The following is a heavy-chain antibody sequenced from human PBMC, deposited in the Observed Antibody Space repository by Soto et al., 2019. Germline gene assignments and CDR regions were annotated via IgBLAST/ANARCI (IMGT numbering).Heavy chain of an antibody. CDR1: GGSISSYY. CDR3: ARRYGSAFDF. CDR2: IYYSGST. J-gene: IGHJ3*01. V-gene: IGHV4-59*01. D-gene: IGHD3-10*01. Sequence: QVQLQESGPGLVKPSETLSLTCTVSGGSISSYYWSWIRQPPGKGLEWIGDIYYSGSTNSNPSLKSRVTISVDTSKNQFSLKLTSVTAADTAVYYCARRYGSAFDFWGQGTMVTVSS.